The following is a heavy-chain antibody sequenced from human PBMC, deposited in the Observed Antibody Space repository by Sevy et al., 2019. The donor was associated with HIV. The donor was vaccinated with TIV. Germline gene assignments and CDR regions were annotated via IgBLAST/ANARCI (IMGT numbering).Heavy chain of an antibody. Sequence: GGSLRLSCAASGFIFSQYSLNWVRQAPGKGLGWVSSITRSSSYRYYADSGKGRFTISRANAKTSLYLQMNSLRAEDTAVYYCARAYGEYVGGYYYDYWGQGTMVTVSS. CDR3: ARAYGEYVGGYYYDY. D-gene: IGHD4-17*01. CDR2: ITRSSSYR. CDR1: GFIFSQYS. J-gene: IGHJ4*02. V-gene: IGHV3-21*01.